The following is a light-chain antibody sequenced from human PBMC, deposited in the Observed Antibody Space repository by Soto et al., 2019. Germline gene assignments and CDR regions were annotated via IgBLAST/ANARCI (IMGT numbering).Light chain of an antibody. CDR2: TTN. Sequence: QSVLTQPHSASGTPGQRVTISCSGSSSKIGTSSVHWFQQLPGTAPKLLISTTNQRPSGVPERLSGSKSGTSASLAISGLQSEDEADYYCAAWDDSLNGHVFGTRTKVTVL. CDR3: AAWDDSLNGHV. V-gene: IGLV1-44*01. J-gene: IGLJ1*01. CDR1: SSKIGTSS.